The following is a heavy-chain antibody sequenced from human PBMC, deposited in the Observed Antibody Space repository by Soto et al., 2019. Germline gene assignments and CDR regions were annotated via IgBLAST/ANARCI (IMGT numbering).Heavy chain of an antibody. V-gene: IGHV3-23*01. J-gene: IGHJ4*02. CDR3: AKVSKMDDCSGRSWRVFDE. D-gene: IGHD3-22*01. CDR1: GFTFSNYA. Sequence: GGSLRLSCAASGFTFSNYAITWVRQAPGKGLEWVSLMSGSGSTSYYADSVKGRFTISRDNSKNTLYLQLNSLRAEDTAVYYCAKVSKMDDCSGRSWRVFDEWGQGNLVTVS. CDR2: MSGSGSTS.